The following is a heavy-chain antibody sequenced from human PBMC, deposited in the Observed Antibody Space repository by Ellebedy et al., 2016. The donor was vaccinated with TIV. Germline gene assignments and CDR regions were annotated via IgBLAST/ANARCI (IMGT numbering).Heavy chain of an antibody. J-gene: IGHJ4*02. V-gene: IGHV3-49*03. CDR1: GFTFGDYA. CDR2: IRSKAYGGTT. D-gene: IGHD3-22*01. Sequence: GESLKISXTASGFTFGDYAMSWFRQAPGQGLEWVGFIRSKAYGGTTEYAASVKGRFTISRDDSKSIAYLQMNSLKTEDTAVYYCTRVRVVAARSRYDSSGHFDYWGQGTLVTVSS. CDR3: TRVRVVAARSRYDSSGHFDY.